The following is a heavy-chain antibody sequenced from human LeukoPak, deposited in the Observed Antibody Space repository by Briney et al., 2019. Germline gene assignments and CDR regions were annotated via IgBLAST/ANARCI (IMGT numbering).Heavy chain of an antibody. V-gene: IGHV3-48*01. CDR1: GFTFSSYS. Sequence: GGSLRLSCAASGFTFSSYSMNWVRQAPGKGLEWVSYISSSSSTIYYADSVKGRLTISRDNAKNSLYLQMNSLRAEDTAVYYCARGPAYCGGDCYPNFFDYWGQGTLVTVSS. CDR3: ARGPAYCGGDCYPNFFDY. J-gene: IGHJ4*02. CDR2: ISSSSSTI. D-gene: IGHD2-21*01.